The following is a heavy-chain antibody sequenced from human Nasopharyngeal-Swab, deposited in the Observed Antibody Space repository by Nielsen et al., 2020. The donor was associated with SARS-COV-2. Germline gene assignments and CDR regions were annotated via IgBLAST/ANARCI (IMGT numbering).Heavy chain of an antibody. J-gene: IGHJ3*02. CDR2: IDPSDSST. D-gene: IGHD3-16*01. CDR3: ARPIFGTDSFDI. CDR1: GYDFKNYW. V-gene: IGHV5-10-1*01. Sequence: GESLKISCQGSGYDFKNYWINWVRQMPGKGLEWMGRIDPSDSSTNYSPSFQGRVLISADKSTKTAFLQWRTLKPSDTAMYFCARPIFGTDSFDIWGRGTLVNDFS.